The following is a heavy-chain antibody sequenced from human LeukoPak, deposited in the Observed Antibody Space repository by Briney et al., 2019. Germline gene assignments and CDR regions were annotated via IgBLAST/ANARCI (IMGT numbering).Heavy chain of an antibody. D-gene: IGHD5-24*01. CDR1: GGSINSYY. Sequence: SETLSLTCTVSGGSINSYYWSWIRQPQGKGLEWIGYIYYSGSTNYHPSLKSRVTISVDTSKNQFSLKLSSVTAADTAVYYCARLTVEMAIIGYYYYGMDVWGQGTTVTVSS. CDR2: IYYSGST. V-gene: IGHV4-59*08. CDR3: ARLTVEMAIIGYYYYGMDV. J-gene: IGHJ6*02.